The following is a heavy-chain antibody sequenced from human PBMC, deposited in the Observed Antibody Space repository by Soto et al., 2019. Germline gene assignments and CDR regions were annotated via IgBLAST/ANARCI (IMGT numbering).Heavy chain of an antibody. Sequence: QVQLVQSGAEVKKPGASVKVSCKASGYTFTAYAMHWVRQAPGQRLEWMGWINAGNGNTKYSQKFQGRVTITRDTSASTAYMELSSLRSEDTAVYYCARGPGGPDGPGDYWGQGTLVTVSS. V-gene: IGHV1-3*01. CDR3: ARGPGGPDGPGDY. J-gene: IGHJ4*02. CDR1: GYTFTAYA. D-gene: IGHD2-15*01. CDR2: INAGNGNT.